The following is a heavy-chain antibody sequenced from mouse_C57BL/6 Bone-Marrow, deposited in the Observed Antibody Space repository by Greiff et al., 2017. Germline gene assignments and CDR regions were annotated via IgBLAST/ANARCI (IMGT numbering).Heavy chain of an antibody. D-gene: IGHD2-2*01. J-gene: IGHJ2*01. CDR3: ARRGKYGYDGGDY. CDR1: GFTFSDNG. V-gene: IGHV5-17*03. Sequence: DVKLVESGGGLVKPGGSLQLSCAASGFTFSDNGMHWVRQAPEKGLEWVAYITSGSSTIYYAETVKGGFTISRDNAKNTLYLQMTSLRSEDTAMYYCARRGKYGYDGGDYWGQGTTLTVAS. CDR2: ITSGSSTI.